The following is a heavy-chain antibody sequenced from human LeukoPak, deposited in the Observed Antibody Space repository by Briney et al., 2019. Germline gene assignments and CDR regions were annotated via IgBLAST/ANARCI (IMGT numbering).Heavy chain of an antibody. Sequence: PGGSLRLSCAASGFTVSSNYMSWVRQAPGKGLEWVSVIHSGGSTYYADSVKGRFTISRDNSKNTLYLQMNSLRAEDTAVYYCARSRWLQFYYFDYWGQGTLVTVSS. D-gene: IGHD5-24*01. J-gene: IGHJ4*02. V-gene: IGHV3-53*01. CDR2: IHSGGST. CDR1: GFTVSSNY. CDR3: ARSRWLQFYYFDY.